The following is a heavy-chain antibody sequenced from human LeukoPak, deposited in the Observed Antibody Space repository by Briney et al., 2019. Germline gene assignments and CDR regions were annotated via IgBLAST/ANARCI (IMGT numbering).Heavy chain of an antibody. V-gene: IGHV3-48*03. Sequence: GGSLRLSCAASGFTFSSYEMNWVRQAPGKGLEWVSYLSSSGSTIYYADSVKGRFTISRDNAKNSLYLQMNSLRAEDTAVYYCARAGYDYVWGSPPLDYWGQGTLVTVSS. CDR3: ARAGYDYVWGSPPLDY. D-gene: IGHD3-16*01. CDR2: LSSSGSTI. J-gene: IGHJ4*02. CDR1: GFTFSSYE.